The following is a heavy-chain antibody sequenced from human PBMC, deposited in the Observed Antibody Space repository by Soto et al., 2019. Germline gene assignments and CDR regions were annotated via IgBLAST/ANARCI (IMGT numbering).Heavy chain of an antibody. CDR1: GGSISSGGYY. V-gene: IGHV4-31*03. J-gene: IGHJ6*02. CDR3: ARESVGAGSGGYYYGMDV. Sequence: QVQLQESGPGLVKPSQILSVTCTVSGGSISSGGYYWSWIRQHPGKGQEWIGYIYYSGITYYNPSLKSRITISVDTSKNQFSLKLSSVTAADTAVYYCARESVGAGSGGYYYGMDVWGQGTTVTVS. CDR2: IYYSGIT. D-gene: IGHD3-10*01.